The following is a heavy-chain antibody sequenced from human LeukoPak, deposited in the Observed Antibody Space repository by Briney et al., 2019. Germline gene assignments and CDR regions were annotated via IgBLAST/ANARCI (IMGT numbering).Heavy chain of an antibody. CDR2: IYYSGST. CDR1: GGSISSGGYY. Sequence: SETLSLTCTVSGGSISSGGYYWSWIRQPPGKGLEWIGYIYYSGSTNYNPSLKSRVTISVDTSKNQFSLKLSSVTAADTAVYYCASLPPTMVRGVIMSYWGQGTLVTVSS. J-gene: IGHJ4*02. D-gene: IGHD3-10*01. V-gene: IGHV4-61*08. CDR3: ASLPPTMVRGVIMSY.